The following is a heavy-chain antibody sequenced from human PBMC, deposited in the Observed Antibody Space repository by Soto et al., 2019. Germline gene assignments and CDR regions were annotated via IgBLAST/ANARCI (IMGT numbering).Heavy chain of an antibody. CDR1: GGSISSAVYY. CDR3: AREYTYGSNFFDC. J-gene: IGHJ4*02. D-gene: IGHD5-18*01. Sequence: QVQLQGSGPGLVKPSQTLSLSCTVSGGSISSAVYYWSWIRQHPGKGLEWIGYISHSGSTYYTPSLKSRVIISADTSKNQFSLNLTSVTAADTAVYYCAREYTYGSNFFDCWGQGALVTVSS. V-gene: IGHV4-31*03. CDR2: ISHSGST.